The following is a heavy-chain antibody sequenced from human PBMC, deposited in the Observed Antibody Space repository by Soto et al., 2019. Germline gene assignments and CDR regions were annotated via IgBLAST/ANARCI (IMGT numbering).Heavy chain of an antibody. CDR1: GFTFSSYS. V-gene: IGHV3-48*02. CDR3: ARETVAGGVPIDY. Sequence: PGGSLRLSCAASGFTFSSYSMNWVRQAPGKGLEWVSYISSSSSTIYYADSVKGRFTVSRDNAKNSLYLQMNSLRDEDTAVYYCARETVAGGVPIDYWGQGTLVTVSS. CDR2: ISSSSSTI. J-gene: IGHJ4*02. D-gene: IGHD6-19*01.